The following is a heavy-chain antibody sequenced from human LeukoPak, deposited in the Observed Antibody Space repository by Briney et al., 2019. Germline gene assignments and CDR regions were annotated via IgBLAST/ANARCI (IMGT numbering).Heavy chain of an antibody. V-gene: IGHV3-48*04. D-gene: IGHD6-19*01. CDR2: ISSSGSTI. J-gene: IGHJ4*02. CDR1: GFTFSNYS. Sequence: GGSLRLSCAASGFTFSNYSMNWVRQAPGKGLEWVSYISSSGSTIYYADSVKGRFTISRDNAKNSLYLQMNSLRAADTAVYYCARDSALAQAVMFDYWGQGTLVTVSS. CDR3: ARDSALAQAVMFDY.